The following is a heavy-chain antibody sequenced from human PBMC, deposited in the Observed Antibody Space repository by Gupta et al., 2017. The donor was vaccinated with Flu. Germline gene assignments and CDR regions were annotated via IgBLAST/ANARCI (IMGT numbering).Heavy chain of an antibody. Sequence: GLEWIGYIYYSGSTNYNPSLKSRVTISVDTSKNQFSLKLSSVTAADTAVYYCARAAVIRYSSSSRRVDWFDPWGQGTLVTVSS. CDR2: IYYSGST. J-gene: IGHJ5*02. CDR3: ARAAVIRYSSSSRRVDWFDP. D-gene: IGHD6-6*01. V-gene: IGHV4-59*01.